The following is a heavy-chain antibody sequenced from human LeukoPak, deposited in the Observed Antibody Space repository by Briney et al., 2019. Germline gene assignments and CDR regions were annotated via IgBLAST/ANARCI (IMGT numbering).Heavy chain of an antibody. CDR1: GFTFSSYS. Sequence: GGSLRLSCAASGFTFSSYSMNWVRQAPGKGLEWVSSISSSSSYIYYADSVKGRFTISRDNAKNSLYLQMNSLRAEDTAVYYCAREPAGILRYFDWSSYYFDYWGQGTLVTVSS. J-gene: IGHJ4*02. CDR3: AREPAGILRYFDWSSYYFDY. V-gene: IGHV3-21*01. D-gene: IGHD3-9*01. CDR2: ISSSSSYI.